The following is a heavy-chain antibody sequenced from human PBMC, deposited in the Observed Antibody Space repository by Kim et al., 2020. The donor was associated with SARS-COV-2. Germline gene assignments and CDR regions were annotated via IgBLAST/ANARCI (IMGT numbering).Heavy chain of an antibody. D-gene: IGHD6-6*01. Sequence: SVKVSCKASGGTFSSYAISWVRQAPGQGLEWMGRIIPILGIANYAQKFQGRVTITADKSTSTAYMKLSSLRSEDPAVYYCARVRYSSSPYYYYYYMDVWGKGTPVTVSS. CDR1: GGTFSSYA. J-gene: IGHJ6*03. CDR3: ARVRYSSSPYYYYYYMDV. V-gene: IGHV1-69*04. CDR2: IIPILGIA.